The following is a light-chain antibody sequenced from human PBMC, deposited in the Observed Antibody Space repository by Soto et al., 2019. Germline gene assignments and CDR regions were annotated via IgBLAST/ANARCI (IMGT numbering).Light chain of an antibody. V-gene: IGKV3-11*01. CDR1: QSVSSY. Sequence: EIVLTQSPATLSLSPGERATLSCRASQSVSSYLAWYQQKPGQAPRLLIYDASNRATGIPARFSGSGSGTDFTLTISSLEPEDFAVYYCQQWQTFCQGTKVEIK. CDR3: QQWQT. J-gene: IGKJ1*01. CDR2: DAS.